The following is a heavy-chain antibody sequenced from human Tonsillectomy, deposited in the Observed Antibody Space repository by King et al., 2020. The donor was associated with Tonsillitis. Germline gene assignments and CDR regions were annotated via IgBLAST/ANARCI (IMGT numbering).Heavy chain of an antibody. CDR3: ATHYCVFGRGYYKPLNWCDP. D-gene: IGHD3-3*01. Sequence: QLQESGPGLVKPSETLSLTCTVSGDSISSDSYYWGWIRQPPGKGLEWIGSVYVSGTTDYNPSLKSRVTISVDTSKNQFSLRLSSVTAADTAVYYCATHYCVFGRGYYKPLNWCDPWGQGTPVPVPP. CDR1: GDSISSDSYY. V-gene: IGHV4-39*01. J-gene: IGHJ5*02. CDR2: VYVSGTT.